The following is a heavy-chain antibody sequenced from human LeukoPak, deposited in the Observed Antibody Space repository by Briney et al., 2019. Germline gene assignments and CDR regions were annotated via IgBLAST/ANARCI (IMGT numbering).Heavy chain of an antibody. V-gene: IGHV4-39*07. Sequence: PSETLSLTCTVSGGSISGSSYYWGWIRQPPGMGLEWIGSIYYSGSTYYNPSLKSRVAISVDTSKNQFSLKLSSVTAADTAVYYCARGYYGGAVDSWGQGILVIVSS. CDR1: GGSISGSSYY. J-gene: IGHJ4*02. CDR2: IYYSGST. CDR3: ARGYYGGAVDS. D-gene: IGHD3-16*01.